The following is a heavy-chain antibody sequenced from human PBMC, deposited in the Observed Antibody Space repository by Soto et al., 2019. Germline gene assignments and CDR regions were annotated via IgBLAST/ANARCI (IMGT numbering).Heavy chain of an antibody. CDR1: GFTFSSYW. CDR2: INNDGSST. J-gene: IGHJ4*02. V-gene: IGHV3-74*01. Sequence: PGGSLRLSCAASGFTFSSYWMHWVRQAPGKGLVWVSRINNDGSSTNHADSVKGRFTISRDNAKNTLYLQMNSLRAEDTAVYYCARDRNDGFDYWGQGTQVTVSS. D-gene: IGHD1-1*01. CDR3: ARDRNDGFDY.